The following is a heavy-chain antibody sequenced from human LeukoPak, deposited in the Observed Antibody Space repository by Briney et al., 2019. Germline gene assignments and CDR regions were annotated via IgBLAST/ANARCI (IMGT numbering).Heavy chain of an antibody. D-gene: IGHD3-10*01. CDR1: GFTFSSYA. CDR3: AKRGAGYYFDY. V-gene: IGHV3-23*01. J-gene: IGHJ4*02. CDR2: ITDSGGGT. Sequence: PGGSLRLSCAASGFTFSSYAMSWVRQAPGKGLEWVSSITDSGGGTFYADSVKGRFTISRDNSKNTLFLQLNSPRAEDTAVYYCAKRGAGYYFDYWGQGTLVTVSS.